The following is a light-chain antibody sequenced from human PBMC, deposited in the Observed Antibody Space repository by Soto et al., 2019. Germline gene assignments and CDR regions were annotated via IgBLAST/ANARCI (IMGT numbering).Light chain of an antibody. CDR1: QDIGTK. CDR2: DVS. V-gene: IGKV3-15*01. J-gene: IGKJ1*01. CDR3: QQYYHWRT. Sequence: EIVLTQSPATLSLSPGERGTLSCRASQDIGTKLAWYQQKPGQAPRLLVYDVSTRASAAPARFSGSGSGSEFTLTISSLQSEHFAIYFCQQYYHWRTFGQGTKVDIK.